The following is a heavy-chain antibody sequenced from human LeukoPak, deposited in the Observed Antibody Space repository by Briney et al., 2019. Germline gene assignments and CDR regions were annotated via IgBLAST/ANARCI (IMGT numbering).Heavy chain of an antibody. D-gene: IGHD1-26*01. CDR2: INPSGGST. CDR3: ARVEGATPRLAFDI. J-gene: IGHJ3*02. V-gene: IGHV1-46*01. Sequence: ASVKVSCKASGYTFTSCYMHWVRQAAGQGREWMGIINPSGGSTSYAQKFQGRVTMTRDMSTSTVYMELSSLRSEDTAVYYCARVEGATPRLAFDIWGQGTMVTVSS. CDR1: GYTFTSCY.